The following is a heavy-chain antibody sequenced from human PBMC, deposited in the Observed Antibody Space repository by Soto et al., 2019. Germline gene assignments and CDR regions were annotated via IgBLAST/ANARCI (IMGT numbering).Heavy chain of an antibody. D-gene: IGHD1-26*01. CDR3: ARRGTYYFDS. J-gene: IGHJ4*02. Sequence: QLQLQESGSGLVKPSRTLNLTCAVSGGSINNGGYSWSWIRQPPGKGLEWTGDIYPSGRTSYNPSLKSRVTISVDRSENRFFLNVTSVTAADTAVYYCARRGTYYFDSWGQGTLVTVSS. V-gene: IGHV4-30-2*01. CDR1: GGSINNGGYS. CDR2: IYPSGRT.